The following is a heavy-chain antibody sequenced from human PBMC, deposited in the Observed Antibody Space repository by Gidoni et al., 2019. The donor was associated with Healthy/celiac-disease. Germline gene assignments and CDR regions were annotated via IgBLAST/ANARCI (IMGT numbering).Heavy chain of an antibody. CDR1: GFTFSSYA. D-gene: IGHD6-19*01. J-gene: IGHJ4*02. CDR2: ISGSGGST. Sequence: EVQLLESGGGLVQPGGSLRLSCSASGFTFSSYAISWVRQAPGKGLEWVSAISGSGGSTYYADSVKGRLTISRDNAKNTLYLQMNSLRAEDTAVYYCASGSAVAGGYWGQGTLVTVSS. CDR3: ASGSAVAGGY. V-gene: IGHV3-23*01.